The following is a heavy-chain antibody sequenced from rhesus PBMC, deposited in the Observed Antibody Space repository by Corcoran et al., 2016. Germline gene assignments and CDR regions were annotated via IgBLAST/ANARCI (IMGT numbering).Heavy chain of an antibody. Sequence: QVQLQESGPGLVKSSETLSLTCAVSGGSIRSRNWWDLIRQSHGKGLEWIGGIHDSTVNTVYSPSLKGRVTLSIDTSHNQFSLSLTSVTAADTAVYYCARNRGTWNEEGFDSWGQGVLVTVS. J-gene: IGHJ4*01. CDR1: GGSIRSRNW. CDR2: IHDSTVNT. V-gene: IGHV4-93*02. CDR3: ARNRGTWNEEGFDS. D-gene: IGHD1-38*01.